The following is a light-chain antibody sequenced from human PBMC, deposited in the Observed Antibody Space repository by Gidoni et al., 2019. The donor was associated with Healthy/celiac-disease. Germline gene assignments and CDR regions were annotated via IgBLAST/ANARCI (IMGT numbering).Light chain of an antibody. CDR3: RQRSNWPPT. CDR2: DAS. V-gene: IGKV3-11*01. CDR1: QSVSSY. J-gene: IGKJ1*01. Sequence: EIVLTQSPATLSLSPGERATLSCRASQSVSSYLAWYQQKPGQAPRLLIYDASNRATGSPARFSGSGSGTDFTLTISSLEPEDFAVYYCRQRSNWPPTFGQGTKVEIK.